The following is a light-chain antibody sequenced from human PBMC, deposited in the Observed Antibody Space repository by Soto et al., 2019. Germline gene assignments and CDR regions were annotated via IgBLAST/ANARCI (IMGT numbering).Light chain of an antibody. CDR3: QQYCSSPT. CDR1: QSVSSSY. Sequence: EIVLTQSPGTLSLSPGERATLSCRASQSVSSSYLAWYQQKPGQAPRLLIYGASSRATGIPDRFSGSGSGTDFTLTISRLESEDFAVYYCQQYCSSPTFGGGTKVEIK. V-gene: IGKV3-20*01. J-gene: IGKJ4*01. CDR2: GAS.